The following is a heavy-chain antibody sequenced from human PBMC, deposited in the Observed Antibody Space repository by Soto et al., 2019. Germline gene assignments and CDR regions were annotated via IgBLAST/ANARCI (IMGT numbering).Heavy chain of an antibody. J-gene: IGHJ4*02. CDR3: AKDRRAGGNYGFYSDF. Sequence: EVQLLESGGGLVQPGGSLRLSCAVSGFTFSSYGMTWVLQAPGKGLEWVSFSSATGAGTYYADSVKGRFTISRDNSKNTLYLQMTSLRADYTAVYYCAKDRRAGGNYGFYSDFWGQGALVIVSS. D-gene: IGHD1-7*01. CDR1: GFTFSSYG. CDR2: SSATGAGT. V-gene: IGHV3-23*01.